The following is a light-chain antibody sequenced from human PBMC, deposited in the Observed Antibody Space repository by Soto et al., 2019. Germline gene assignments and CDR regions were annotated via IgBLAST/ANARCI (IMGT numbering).Light chain of an antibody. J-gene: IGKJ2*01. Sequence: ETVLTQSPGTLSLSPGEIATLSCRASQSVSNNYVNWYQQKPGQSPRLLIYDVSNRATGIPDRFSGAGSGSDFTLTINRPEPEDFAVYYCQLYGSSPPNYIGQGTKLEI. CDR1: QSVSNNY. V-gene: IGKV3-20*01. CDR2: DVS. CDR3: QLYGSSPPNY.